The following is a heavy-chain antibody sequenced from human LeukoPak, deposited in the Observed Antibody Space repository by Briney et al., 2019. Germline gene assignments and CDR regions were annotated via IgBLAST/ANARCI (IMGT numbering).Heavy chain of an antibody. Sequence: GGSLRLSCAASGFTLSSYAMSWVRQAPGKGLEWVAVISYDGSNKYYADSVKGRFTISRDNSKNTLYLQMNSLRAEDTAVYYCAKDQAYSYGYNFDYWGQGTLVTVSS. CDR3: AKDQAYSYGYNFDY. D-gene: IGHD5-18*01. J-gene: IGHJ4*02. V-gene: IGHV3-30*18. CDR2: ISYDGSNK. CDR1: GFTLSSYA.